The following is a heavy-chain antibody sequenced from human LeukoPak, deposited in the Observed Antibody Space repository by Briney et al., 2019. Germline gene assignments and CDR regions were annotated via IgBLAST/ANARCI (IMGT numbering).Heavy chain of an antibody. Sequence: PGGSLRLSCAASGFTFSGFWMSWVRQAPTKGLEWVANIKYDGSDKRYVDPVKGRFTVSRDNDNTSLYLQMNSLRAEETAVYYCVRGGGSFDSWGQGTLVTVSS. CDR3: VRGGGSFDS. J-gene: IGHJ4*02. V-gene: IGHV3-7*04. CDR1: GFTFSGFW. D-gene: IGHD3-16*01. CDR2: IKYDGSDK.